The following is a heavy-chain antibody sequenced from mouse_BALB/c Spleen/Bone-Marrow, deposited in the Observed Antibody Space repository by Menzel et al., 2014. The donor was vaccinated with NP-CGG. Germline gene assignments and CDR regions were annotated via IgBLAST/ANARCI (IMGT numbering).Heavy chain of an antibody. D-gene: IGHD1-1*01. V-gene: IGHV5-12-1*01. CDR3: ARRLRYYFDY. Sequence: EVNVVESGGGLVKPGGSLKLSCAASGFAFSSYDMSWVRQTPEKRLEWVAYISSGGGSTYYPDTVKGRFTISRDNAKNTLYLQMSSLKSEDTAMYYCARRLRYYFDYWGRGTTLTVSS. CDR1: GFAFSSYD. J-gene: IGHJ2*01. CDR2: ISSGGGST.